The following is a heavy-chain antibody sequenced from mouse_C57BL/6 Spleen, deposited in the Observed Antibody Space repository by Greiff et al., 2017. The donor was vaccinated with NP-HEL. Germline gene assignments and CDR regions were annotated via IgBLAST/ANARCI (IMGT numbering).Heavy chain of an antibody. CDR2: IYPGDGDT. CDR3: ASGDYYGSSSWFAY. Sequence: QVQLQQSGAELVKPGASVKISCKASGYAFSSYWMNWVNQRPGKGLEWIGQIYPGDGDTNYNGKFKGKATLTADKSSSTAYMQLSSLTSEDSAVYFCASGDYYGSSSWFAYWGQGTLVTVSA. V-gene: IGHV1-80*01. CDR1: GYAFSSYW. J-gene: IGHJ3*01. D-gene: IGHD1-1*01.